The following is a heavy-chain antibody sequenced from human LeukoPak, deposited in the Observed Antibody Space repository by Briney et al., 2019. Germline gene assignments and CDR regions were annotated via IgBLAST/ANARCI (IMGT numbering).Heavy chain of an antibody. V-gene: IGHV4-59*08. J-gene: IGHJ4*02. CDR3: ARHGQVVVTAYHFDY. Sequence: SETLSLTCTVSGGSISSYYWSWIRQPPGKGLEWIGYIYYSGSTNHNPSLKSRVTISVDTSKNQFSLKLSSVTAADTAAYYCARHGQVVVTAYHFDYWGQGTLVTVSS. D-gene: IGHD2-21*02. CDR2: IYYSGST. CDR1: GGSISSYY.